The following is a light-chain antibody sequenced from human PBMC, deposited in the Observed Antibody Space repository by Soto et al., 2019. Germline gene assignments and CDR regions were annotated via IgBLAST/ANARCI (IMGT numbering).Light chain of an antibody. V-gene: IGLV2-14*01. J-gene: IGLJ1*01. CDR3: SSYTSISTLYV. Sequence: QSPLTHPASVSGSPGQSITISCTGTNSDVGGYNYVSWYQQHPGKAPELMIYEVSHRPSGVSNRFSGSKSDNTASLTISGLQAEDEADYYCSSYTSISTLYVFGTGTKVTVL. CDR2: EVS. CDR1: NSDVGGYNY.